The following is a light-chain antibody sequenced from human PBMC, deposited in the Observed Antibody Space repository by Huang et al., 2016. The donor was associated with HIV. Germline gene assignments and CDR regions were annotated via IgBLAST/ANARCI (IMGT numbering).Light chain of an antibody. Sequence: VMTQSPATLSVSPGERATLSCRASESILRNLAWYQQRPGQPPRLLIYGAYVRLTGIPDRFRGSGSGTEFSLTISSLQSEDFAVYYCQQYNKWPPYTYGQGTKLEIK. J-gene: IGKJ2*01. CDR2: GAY. CDR3: QQYNKWPPYT. V-gene: IGKV3-15*01. CDR1: ESILRN.